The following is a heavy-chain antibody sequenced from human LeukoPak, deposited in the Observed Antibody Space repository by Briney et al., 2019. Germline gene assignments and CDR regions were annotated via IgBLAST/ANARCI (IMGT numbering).Heavy chain of an antibody. CDR1: GGSLSGYY. D-gene: IGHD3-3*01. CDR2: INHSGST. CDR3: ARQGWSGSDFDY. V-gene: IGHV4-34*01. Sequence: PSETLSLTCAVYGGSLSGYYWGWIRQPPGKGLEWIGEINHSGSTNYNPSLKSRVTISVDTSKNQFSLKLSSVTAADTAVYYCARQGWSGSDFDYWGQGTLVTVSS. J-gene: IGHJ4*02.